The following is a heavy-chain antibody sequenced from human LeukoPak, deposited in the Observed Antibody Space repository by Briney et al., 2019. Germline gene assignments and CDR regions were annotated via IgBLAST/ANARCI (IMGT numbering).Heavy chain of an antibody. Sequence: PGGSLRLSCAASGFTFSSYGMSWVRQAPGKGLELVSAISGSGGSTYYADSVKGRFTISRDNSKNTLYVQMNSLRAEDTDVYYCAKDRVTTVVTDYWGQGTLVTVSS. CDR1: GFTFSSYG. V-gene: IGHV3-23*01. CDR2: ISGSGGST. D-gene: IGHD4-23*01. J-gene: IGHJ4*02. CDR3: AKDRVTTVVTDY.